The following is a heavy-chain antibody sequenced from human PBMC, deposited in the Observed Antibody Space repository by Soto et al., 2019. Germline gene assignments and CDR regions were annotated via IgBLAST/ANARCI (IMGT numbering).Heavy chain of an antibody. CDR2: ISSTSTYI. J-gene: IGHJ4*02. D-gene: IGHD2-2*01. V-gene: IGHV3-21*01. CDR3: ASTRGDCSGTSCYAFDF. Sequence: EVQLVESGGGLVKPGESLRLSCAASGFTFSSYSMNWVRQAPGKGLEWVSSISSTSTYIYYADSVKGRFTISRDNAKNSQYLQMNSLRAEDTAVYYCASTRGDCSGTSCYAFDFWGQGTLVTVSS. CDR1: GFTFSSYS.